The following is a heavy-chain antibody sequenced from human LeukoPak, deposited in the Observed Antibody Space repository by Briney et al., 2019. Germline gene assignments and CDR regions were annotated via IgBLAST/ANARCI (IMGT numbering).Heavy chain of an antibody. CDR2: INSDGSSA. V-gene: IGHV3-74*01. D-gene: IGHD2-2*01. CDR1: EFTLKDYW. J-gene: IGHJ4*02. Sequence: PGGSLRLSCEASEFTLKDYWMHWVRQGPGKGLVWVSRINSDGSSASYADSVKGRFTISRDNAKNTLYLQINSLRAEDTAVYYCAKGPEYQLLWRGGADYWGQGTLVTVSS. CDR3: AKGPEYQLLWRGGADY.